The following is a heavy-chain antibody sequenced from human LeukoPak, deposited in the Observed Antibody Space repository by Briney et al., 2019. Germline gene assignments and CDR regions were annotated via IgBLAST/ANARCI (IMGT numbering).Heavy chain of an antibody. D-gene: IGHD3-10*01. V-gene: IGHV3-23*01. CDR3: AKDQPVRGVMGY. Sequence: PGGSLRLSCAASGFTFSSYAMSWVRQPPGKGLEWVSAISGSGGSTYYADSVKGVFTISRDNFKNTLYLQMNSLRAEDTAVYYCAKDQPVRGVMGYWGQGTLVTVSS. CDR2: ISGSGGST. J-gene: IGHJ4*02. CDR1: GFTFSSYA.